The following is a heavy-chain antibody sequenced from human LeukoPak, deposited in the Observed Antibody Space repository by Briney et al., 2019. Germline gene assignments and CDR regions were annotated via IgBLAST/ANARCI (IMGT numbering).Heavy chain of an antibody. Sequence: GGSLRLSCVASGITFTNAWMSWVRRAPGKGLEWIGLIKSFADGGTTDFAAPVKGRFTISRDDSKKTLYLQMDSLKTEDTAVYYCQASVHSPFFDSWGQGALVTVSS. CDR1: GITFTNAW. CDR3: QASVHSPFFDS. V-gene: IGHV3-15*01. CDR2: IKSFADGGTT. J-gene: IGHJ4*02.